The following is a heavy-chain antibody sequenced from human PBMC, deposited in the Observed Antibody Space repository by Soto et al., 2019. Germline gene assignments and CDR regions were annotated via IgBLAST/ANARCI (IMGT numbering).Heavy chain of an antibody. V-gene: IGHV3-48*03. CDR3: ARAFRDGYDLVCAFDI. CDR1: GFTFSSYE. Sequence: GGSLRLSCAASGFTFSSYEMNWVRQAPGKGLEWVSYISSSGSTIYYADSVKGRFTISRDNAKNSLYLQMNSLRAEDTAVYYCARAFRDGYDLVCAFDIWGQGTMVTV. D-gene: IGHD5-12*01. CDR2: ISSSGSTI. J-gene: IGHJ3*02.